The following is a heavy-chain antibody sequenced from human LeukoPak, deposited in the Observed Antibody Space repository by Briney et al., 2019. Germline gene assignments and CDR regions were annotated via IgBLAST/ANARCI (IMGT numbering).Heavy chain of an antibody. J-gene: IGHJ6*02. D-gene: IGHD5-12*01. V-gene: IGHV1-2*02. CDR1: GYTFTGYY. Sequence: SVKVSFKASGYTFTGYYMHWVRQAPGQGREWMGWINPNSGGTNYAQKFHGRVTMTRDTSITTASMYLSRLRSDDTAVYYCARDLALRPSYYYGMDVWGQGTTVTVSS. CDR2: INPNSGGT. CDR3: ARDLALRPSYYYGMDV.